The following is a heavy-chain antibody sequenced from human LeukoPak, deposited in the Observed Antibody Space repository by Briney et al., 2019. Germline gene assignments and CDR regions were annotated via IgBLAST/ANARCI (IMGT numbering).Heavy chain of an antibody. V-gene: IGHV4-34*01. CDR3: ARGWRYSSGWDFDY. J-gene: IGHJ4*02. CDR1: GGSFSGYY. CDR2: INHSGST. D-gene: IGHD6-19*01. Sequence: SETLSLTCAVYGGSFSGYYWSWIRQPPGKGPEWIGEINHSGSTNYNPSLKSRVTISVDTSKNQFSLKLSSVTAADTAVYYCARGWRYSSGWDFDYWGQGTLVTVSS.